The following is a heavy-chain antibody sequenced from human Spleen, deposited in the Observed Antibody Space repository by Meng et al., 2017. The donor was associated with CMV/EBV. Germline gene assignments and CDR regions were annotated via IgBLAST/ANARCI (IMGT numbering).Heavy chain of an antibody. CDR1: GFTFSSYA. D-gene: IGHD5-18*01. V-gene: IGHV3-23*01. CDR3: AKEYSRRGYSYGFDY. Sequence: ETLSLTCAASGFTFSSYAMSWVRQAPGKGLEWVSAISGSGGSTYYADSVKGRFTISRDNSKNTLYLQMNSLRAEDTAVYYCAKEYSRRGYSYGFDYWGQGTLVTVSS. J-gene: IGHJ4*02. CDR2: ISGSGGST.